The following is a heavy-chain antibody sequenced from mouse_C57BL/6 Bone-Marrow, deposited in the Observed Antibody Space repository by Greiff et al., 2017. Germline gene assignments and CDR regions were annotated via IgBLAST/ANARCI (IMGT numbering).Heavy chain of an antibody. J-gene: IGHJ3*01. CDR2: ISNGGGST. CDR1: GFTFSDYY. Sequence: EVQLVESGGGLVQPGGSLKLSCAASGFTFSDYYMYWVRQTPEKRLEWVAYISNGGGSTYYPDTVKGRFTISRDNAKNTLYLQMSRLKSEDTAMYYCAGQEDFAWFAYWGQGTLVTVSA. CDR3: AGQEDFAWFAY. V-gene: IGHV5-12*01.